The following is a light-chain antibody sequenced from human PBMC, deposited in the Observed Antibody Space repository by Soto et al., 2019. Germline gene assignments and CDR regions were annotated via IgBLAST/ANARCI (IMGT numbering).Light chain of an antibody. Sequence: EIVLTQSPATLSLSPGERATLSCRASQSVSSYLAWYQQKPGQAPRLLIYDASNRATGIPARFSGSGSGTDFTLTISSLEPEDFAVYYCKQRSNWPYTFGQGT. CDR1: QSVSSY. CDR2: DAS. V-gene: IGKV3-11*01. J-gene: IGKJ2*01. CDR3: KQRSNWPYT.